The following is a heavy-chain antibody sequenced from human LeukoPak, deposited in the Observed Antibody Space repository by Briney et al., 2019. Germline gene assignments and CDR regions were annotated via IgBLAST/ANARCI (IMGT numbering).Heavy chain of an antibody. CDR3: ARFPDVEMVVTVPRWFDP. Sequence: GASLRLSCTASGFTFSSYFMNWVRQAPGKGLEWVSSISGTSSDIYYADSVRGRFTISRDNARNSLYLQMNSLRDEDTAIYYCARFPDVEMVVTVPRWFDPWGQGTLVTV. CDR2: ISGTSSDI. J-gene: IGHJ5*02. CDR1: GFTFSSYF. V-gene: IGHV3-21*01. D-gene: IGHD2-21*02.